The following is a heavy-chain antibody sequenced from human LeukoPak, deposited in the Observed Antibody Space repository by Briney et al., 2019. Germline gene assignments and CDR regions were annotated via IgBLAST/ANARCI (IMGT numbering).Heavy chain of an antibody. CDR1: GFTFDDYA. J-gene: IGHJ4*02. Sequence: GGSLRLSCAASGFTFDDYAMHWVRQAPGKGLEWVSLIRWDGGSTYYADSVKGRFIVSRDNSKNSLYLQMNSLRAEDTALYYCAKDIAVGIGYGSAWNYWGQGTQVTVSS. V-gene: IGHV3-43D*03. CDR2: IRWDGGST. D-gene: IGHD6-19*01. CDR3: AKDIAVGIGYGSAWNY.